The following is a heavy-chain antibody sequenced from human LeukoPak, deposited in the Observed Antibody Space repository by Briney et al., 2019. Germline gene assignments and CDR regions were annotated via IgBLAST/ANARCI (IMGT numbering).Heavy chain of an antibody. CDR1: GGSISSGGYY. D-gene: IGHD6-13*01. J-gene: IGHJ4*02. CDR3: ARVRRIAAAGTGNFDY. V-gene: IGHV4-31*03. CDR2: IYYSGST. Sequence: PSETLSLTCTVSGGSISSGGYYWSWIRQHPGKGPEWIGYIYYSGSTYYNPSLKSRVTISVDTSKNQFSLKLSSVTAADTAVYYCARVRRIAAAGTGNFDYWGQGTLVTVSS.